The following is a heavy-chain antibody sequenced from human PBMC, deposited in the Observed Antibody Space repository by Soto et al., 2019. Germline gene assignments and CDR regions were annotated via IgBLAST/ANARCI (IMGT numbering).Heavy chain of an antibody. CDR3: TREAAGQVERSFYSYFMDV. Sequence: DVQLVESGGGLVQPGGSLKLACLASGFPLSDAAIHWVRKASGKGLEWVGRIRSKTNNYATTYGAPVRGRFTLSRDHSRNPAYLQINYLESDVAAVYSWTREAAGQVERSFYSYFMDVWGKVTTVSV. J-gene: IGHJ6*03. D-gene: IGHD6-13*01. CDR1: GFPLSDAA. CDR2: IRSKTNNYAT. V-gene: IGHV3-73*01.